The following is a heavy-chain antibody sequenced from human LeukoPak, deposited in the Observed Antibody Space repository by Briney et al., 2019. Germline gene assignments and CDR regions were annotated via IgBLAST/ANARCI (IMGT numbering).Heavy chain of an antibody. D-gene: IGHD3-22*01. V-gene: IGHV1-8*01. Sequence: ASVKVSCKASGYTFTSYDINWVRQATGQGLEWMGWMNPNSGNTGYAQKFQGRVTMTRNTSISTAYMELSSLRSEDTAVYYCARVPRRTYYYDSSGYNYIWGQGTMVTVSS. CDR2: MNPNSGNT. CDR1: GYTFTSYD. CDR3: ARVPRRTYYYDSSGYNYI. J-gene: IGHJ3*02.